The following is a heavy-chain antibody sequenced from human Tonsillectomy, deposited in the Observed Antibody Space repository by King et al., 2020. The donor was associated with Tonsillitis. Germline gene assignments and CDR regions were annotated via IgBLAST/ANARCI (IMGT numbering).Heavy chain of an antibody. D-gene: IGHD1-20*01. CDR2: ISSSGST. CDR1: GGSIDSGSYY. V-gene: IGHV4-61*02. J-gene: IGHJ4*02. CDR3: AREEYYWNPKFDY. Sequence: HVQLQESGPGLVRPSQTLSLTCTVSGGSIDSGSYYWTWIRQPAGKGLEWIGRISSSGSTNYNPSLKSRVTMSLDTSKKQFSLRLSSVTAADAAVYYCAREEYYWNPKFDYWGQGTLVTVSS.